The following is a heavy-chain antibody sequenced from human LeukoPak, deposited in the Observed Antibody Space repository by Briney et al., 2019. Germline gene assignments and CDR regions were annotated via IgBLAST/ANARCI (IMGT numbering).Heavy chain of an antibody. V-gene: IGHV3-23*01. D-gene: IGHD1-26*01. J-gene: IGHJ3*02. CDR1: RFSFSAYP. CDR2: ISASGDVT. CDR3: AKSLLTTASGTGRAFDI. Sequence: GGSLRLSCAASRFSFSAYPMGWVRRAPGKGLEWVSGISASGDVTFHAEPVKGRFTISRDNSKYTLYLQMNSLRAEDTAEYYCAKSLLTTASGTGRAFDIWGQGTMVTVSS.